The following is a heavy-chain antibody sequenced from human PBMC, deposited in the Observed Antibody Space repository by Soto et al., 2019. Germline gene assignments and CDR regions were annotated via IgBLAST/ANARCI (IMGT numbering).Heavy chain of an antibody. Sequence: SDTLSLTLNVSCGSISSYYCIWILPPPLKWLELIGDIYYSGSTNYNPSLKSRVTISVDTSKNQFSLKLSSVTAADTAVYYCARGRSGSYWNYYYGMEVWGQGTTVTVSS. CDR2: IYYSGST. D-gene: IGHD3-10*01. J-gene: IGHJ6*02. CDR1: CGSISSYY. CDR3: ARGRSGSYWNYYYGMEV. V-gene: IGHV4-59*12.